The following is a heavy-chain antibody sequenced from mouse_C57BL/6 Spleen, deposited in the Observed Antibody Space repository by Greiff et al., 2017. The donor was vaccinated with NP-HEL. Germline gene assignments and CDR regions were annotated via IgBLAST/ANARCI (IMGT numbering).Heavy chain of an antibody. CDR2: INPNYGTT. CDR1: GYSFTDYN. V-gene: IGHV1-39*01. Sequence: EVKLVESGPELVKPGASVKISCKASGYSFTDYNMNWVKQSNGKSLEWIGVINPNYGTTSYNQKFKGKATLTVDQSSSTAYMQLNSLTSEDSAVYYCARRYYGSSYGYFDVWGTGTTVTVSS. CDR3: ARRYYGSSYGYFDV. J-gene: IGHJ1*03. D-gene: IGHD1-1*01.